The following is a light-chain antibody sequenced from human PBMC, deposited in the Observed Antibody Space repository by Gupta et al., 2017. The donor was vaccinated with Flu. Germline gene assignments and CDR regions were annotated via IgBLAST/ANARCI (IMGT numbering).Light chain of an antibody. Sequence: QSALTQPASVSGSPGQSITISCTGTSSDIGTYNLVSWYQQHPGKAPKLLIYEGIERPSGVSSRFSGSKSGNTASLTISGLQADDEAAYYCCSYTGRSPVVFGGGTTVTVL. CDR1: SSDIGTYNL. CDR2: EGI. CDR3: CSYTGRSPVV. J-gene: IGLJ2*01. V-gene: IGLV2-23*01.